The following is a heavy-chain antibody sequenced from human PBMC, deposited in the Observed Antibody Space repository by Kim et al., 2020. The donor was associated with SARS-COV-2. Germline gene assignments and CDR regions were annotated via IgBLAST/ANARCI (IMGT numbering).Heavy chain of an antibody. CDR1: GFTFSEYR. V-gene: IGHV3-21*01. CDR3: ASLRVVLSGGIYH. Sequence: GGSLRLSCTASGFTFSEYRMNWVRQAPGKGLEWVSSISHGGSYAYYADSVKGRFAVSRDNAKNSLYLQMNSLRAEDTAVYYCASLRVVLSGGIYHWGQGT. J-gene: IGHJ4*02. D-gene: IGHD2-2*01. CDR2: ISHGGSYA.